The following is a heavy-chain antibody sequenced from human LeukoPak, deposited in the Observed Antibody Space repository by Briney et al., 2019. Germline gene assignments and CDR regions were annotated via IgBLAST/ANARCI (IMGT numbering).Heavy chain of an antibody. D-gene: IGHD3-10*01. CDR3: AKFRADEIWFGTYYYSGMDV. J-gene: IGHJ6*02. CDR2: ISGSGGST. CDR1: GFTFSSYA. V-gene: IGHV3-23*01. Sequence: GGSLRLSCAASGFTFSSYAMSWVRQAPGNGLESVSAISGSGGSTYYADSVKGRFTISRDNSKNTLYLQMNSLRAEDTAVYYCAKFRADEIWFGTYYYSGMDVWGQGTTVTVSS.